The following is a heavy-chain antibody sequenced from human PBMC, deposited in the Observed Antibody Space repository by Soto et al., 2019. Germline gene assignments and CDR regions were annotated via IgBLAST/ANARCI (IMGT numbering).Heavy chain of an antibody. CDR3: AKNLDGLSSIFDC. V-gene: IGHV3-23*01. J-gene: IGHJ4*02. CDR2: VRGTDGTT. CDR1: GFIFSNYV. Sequence: EVQLLESGGGLVQPGGSLRLSCAGSGFIFSNYVMNWVRQAPGKGLEWVSTVRGTDGTTNYADSVKGRFTTSRDNSKNTLYLQMNSLRAEDTAVYYCAKNLDGLSSIFDCWGQGTLVTVSS.